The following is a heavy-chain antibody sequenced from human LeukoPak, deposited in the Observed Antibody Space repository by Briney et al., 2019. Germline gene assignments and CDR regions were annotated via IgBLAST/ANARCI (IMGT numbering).Heavy chain of an antibody. J-gene: IGHJ4*02. CDR1: GYTFSRYG. Sequence: ASVKVSCKASGYTFSRYGISWVRQAPGRGLEWMGWSSAYNGKTNYAQKLQGRVTMTTDTSTSTAYMELRSLRSDDTAVYYCARVWEVGYCSSTSCHPGSYFDYWGQGTLVTVSS. V-gene: IGHV1-18*01. D-gene: IGHD2-2*01. CDR3: ARVWEVGYCSSTSCHPGSYFDY. CDR2: SSAYNGKT.